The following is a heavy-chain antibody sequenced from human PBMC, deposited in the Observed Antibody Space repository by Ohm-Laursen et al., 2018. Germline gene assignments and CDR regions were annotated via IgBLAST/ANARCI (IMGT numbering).Heavy chain of an antibody. CDR2: INGDGSST. CDR1: GFTFSRYW. Sequence: GSLRLSCTAPGFTFSRYWMHWVRQAPGKGPVWVSRINGDGSSTIYADSVKGRFTISRDNAKNTLYLQMNSLRAEDAAVYYCARTSNGTEDYWGQGTLVTVSS. CDR3: ARTSNGTEDY. D-gene: IGHD1-26*01. J-gene: IGHJ4*02. V-gene: IGHV3-74*01.